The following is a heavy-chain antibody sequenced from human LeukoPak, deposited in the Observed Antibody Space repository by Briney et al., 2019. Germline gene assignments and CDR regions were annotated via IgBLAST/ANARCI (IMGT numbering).Heavy chain of an antibody. D-gene: IGHD3-10*01. J-gene: IGHJ3*02. CDR2: INHSETT. V-gene: IGHV4-34*01. Sequence: MASETLSLTCAVYGGSLSGYYWSWIRQSPGKGLEWIGEINHSETTDYNPSLKSRVTISVDTSKRQFSLNLSSLTAADTAVYYCARRRAGSGPDEVAFDIWGQGTMVTVSS. CDR3: ARRRAGSGPDEVAFDI. CDR1: GGSLSGYY.